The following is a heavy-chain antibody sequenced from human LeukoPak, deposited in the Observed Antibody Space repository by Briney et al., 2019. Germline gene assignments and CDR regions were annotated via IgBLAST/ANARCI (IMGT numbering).Heavy chain of an antibody. V-gene: IGHV3-30-3*01. J-gene: IGHJ4*02. CDR3: AREQPPD. CDR2: ISYDGSNK. CDR1: GFTFSSYA. Sequence: GRSLRLSCAASGFTFSSYAMHWVRQAPGKGLEWVAVISYDGSNKYYADSVKGRFTISRDNSKNTLYLQMSSLRAEDTAVYYCAREQPPDWGQGTLVTVSS. D-gene: IGHD1-1*01.